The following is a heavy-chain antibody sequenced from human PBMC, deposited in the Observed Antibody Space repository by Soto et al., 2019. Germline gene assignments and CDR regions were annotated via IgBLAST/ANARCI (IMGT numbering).Heavy chain of an antibody. D-gene: IGHD4-17*01. CDR3: AKFYGDPY. V-gene: IGHV3-30*18. Sequence: GGSLRLSCAASGFTFSSYGMHWVRQAPGKWLEWVAVISYDGSNKYYADSVKGRFTISRDNSKNTLYLQMNSLRAEDTAVYYCAKFYGDPYWGQGXLVTVYS. CDR1: GFTFSSYG. CDR2: ISYDGSNK. J-gene: IGHJ4*02.